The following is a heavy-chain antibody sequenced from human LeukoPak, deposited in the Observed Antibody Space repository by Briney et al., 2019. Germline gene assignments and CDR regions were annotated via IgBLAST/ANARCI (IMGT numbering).Heavy chain of an antibody. CDR2: ISGSGGST. CDR3: AKTLWYQLYYFDY. CDR1: GFTFSSYA. V-gene: IGHV3-23*01. Sequence: GGSLRLSCAASGFTFSSYAMSWVRQAPGKGLEWVSAISGSGGSTYYADSVKGRFTIYRDNYKNTLYLQMNSLRAEDTAVYYCAKTLWYQLYYFDYWGQGTLVTVSS. D-gene: IGHD2-2*01. J-gene: IGHJ4*02.